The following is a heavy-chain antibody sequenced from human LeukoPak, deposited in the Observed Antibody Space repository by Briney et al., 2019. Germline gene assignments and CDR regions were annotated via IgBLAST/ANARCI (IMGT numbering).Heavy chain of an antibody. CDR1: GFTFNTYA. CDR3: AKAPTYCRGGSCYSAEYYFDY. V-gene: IGHV3-30-3*01. CDR2: ISYNGTNK. D-gene: IGHD2-15*01. Sequence: GKSLRLSCTASGFTFNTYALHWVRQAPGKGLEWVAIISYNGTNKYYADSVKGRFTISRDNSKNTLYLQMNSLRAEDTAVYYCAKAPTYCRGGSCYSAEYYFDYWGQGTLVTVSS. J-gene: IGHJ4*02.